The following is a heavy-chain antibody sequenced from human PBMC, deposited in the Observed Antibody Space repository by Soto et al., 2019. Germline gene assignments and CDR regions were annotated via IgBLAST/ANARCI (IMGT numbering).Heavy chain of an antibody. CDR2: ISYDGTYK. CDR3: TTLYGDASDY. Sequence: QGQLVESGGGVVQPGRSLRLSCAASGFTFSGYGMHWVRQAPGKGLEWVAVISYDGTYKNYADSVKGRFTISRDNSKNTLYLQMNSLRPEDTAVYYCTTLYGDASDYWGQETLVTVSS. J-gene: IGHJ4*02. CDR1: GFTFSGYG. V-gene: IGHV3-30*03. D-gene: IGHD4-17*01.